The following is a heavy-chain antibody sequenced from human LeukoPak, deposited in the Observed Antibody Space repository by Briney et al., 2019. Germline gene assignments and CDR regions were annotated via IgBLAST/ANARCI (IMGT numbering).Heavy chain of an antibody. V-gene: IGHV3-23*01. CDR2: ITTSGDST. CDR1: GLTFSVSG. Sequence: GGSLRLSCAASGLTFSVSGMHWVRQAPGKGLEWVSAITTSGDSTYYADSVKGRFTISRDNSKNTLYLQMNSLRAEDTAIYFCAKRNCSGTNCYPLDSWGRGTLVTASS. CDR3: AKRNCSGTNCYPLDS. D-gene: IGHD2-15*01. J-gene: IGHJ4*02.